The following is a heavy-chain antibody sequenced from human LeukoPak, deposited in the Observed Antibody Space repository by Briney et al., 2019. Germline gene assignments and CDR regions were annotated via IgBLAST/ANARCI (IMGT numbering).Heavy chain of an antibody. CDR1: GFTFSSYW. Sequence: GGSLRLSCAASGFTFSSYWMSWVRQAPGKGLGWVANIKQDGSEKYYVDSVKGRFTISRDNAKNSLYLQMNSLRAEDTAVYYCAREGTCSSTSCYYYYYYYMDVWGKGTTVTVSS. CDR2: IKQDGSEK. V-gene: IGHV3-7*01. D-gene: IGHD2-2*01. J-gene: IGHJ6*03. CDR3: AREGTCSSTSCYYYYYYYMDV.